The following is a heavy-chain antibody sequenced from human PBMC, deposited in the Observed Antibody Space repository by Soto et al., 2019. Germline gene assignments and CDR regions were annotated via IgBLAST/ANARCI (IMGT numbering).Heavy chain of an antibody. D-gene: IGHD6-19*01. V-gene: IGHV3-33*01. J-gene: IGHJ6*02. Sequence: GGSLRLSCAASGFTFSDYGMHWVRQAPGKGLEWVAVIWYDGTNKYYADSVKGRFTISRDNYKNTLYLQMNSLRAEDTAVYYCARDDIPGIAVATYGVDVWGQGTTVTVS. CDR3: ARDDIPGIAVATYGVDV. CDR2: IWYDGTNK. CDR1: GFTFSDYG.